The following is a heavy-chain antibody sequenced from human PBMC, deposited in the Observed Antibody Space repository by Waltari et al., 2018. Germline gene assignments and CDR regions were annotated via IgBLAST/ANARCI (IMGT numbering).Heavy chain of an antibody. D-gene: IGHD2-8*01. J-gene: IGHJ4*02. V-gene: IGHV3-7*01. Sequence: EVHLVESGGGLVQPGGSLRLSCAASGFTFSSYWMTWVRQAPGEGLEWVAYMKEDGSEIYYVDSVKGRFTISRDNAKNSLYLQMNSLRVEDTAVYYCVRGVYAFDYWGQGTLVFVSS. CDR3: VRGVYAFDY. CDR1: GFTFSSYW. CDR2: MKEDGSEI.